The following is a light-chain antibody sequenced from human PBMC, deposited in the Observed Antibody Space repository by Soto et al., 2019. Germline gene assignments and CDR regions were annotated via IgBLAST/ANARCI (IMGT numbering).Light chain of an antibody. CDR3: ISDTSTSTYV. V-gene: IGLV2-14*01. CDR2: EVS. CDR1: NSDIGGYDF. J-gene: IGLJ1*01. Sequence: QSVLTQPASVSGSPGQSITISCTGTNSDIGGYDFVSWYQQLPGKAPKLMIFEVSNRPSGVSDRFSGSKSDNTASLTITGLQPAGEADYYCISDTSTSTYVFGTGTKVTVL.